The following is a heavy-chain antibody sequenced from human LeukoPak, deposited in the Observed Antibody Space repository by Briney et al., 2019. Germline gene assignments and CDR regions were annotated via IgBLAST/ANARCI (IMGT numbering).Heavy chain of an antibody. D-gene: IGHD6-19*01. CDR3: AREMLAAVAAQS. V-gene: IGHV3-23*01. CDR2: ISGSGGST. Sequence: GGSLRLSCAASGFTFSSYGMSWVRQAPGKGLEWVSAISGSGGSTYYADSVKGRFTISRDNAKNSLYLQMNSLRAEDTAVYYCAREMLAAVAAQSWGQGTLVTVSS. J-gene: IGHJ5*02. CDR1: GFTFSSYG.